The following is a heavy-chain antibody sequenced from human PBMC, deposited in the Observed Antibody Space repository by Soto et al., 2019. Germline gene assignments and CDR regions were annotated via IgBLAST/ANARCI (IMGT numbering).Heavy chain of an antibody. CDR1: GFTFSSYS. D-gene: IGHD3-10*01. V-gene: IGHV3-21*01. Sequence: EVQLVESGGGLVKPGGSLSLSCAASGFTFSSYSRNWVRQAPGKGLELVSSISSSSSYIYYADSVKGRFTISRDNAKNSLYLQMNSLRAEDTAVYYCARTGGYYYYYMDVWGKGTTVTVSS. J-gene: IGHJ6*03. CDR3: ARTGGYYYYYMDV. CDR2: ISSSSSYI.